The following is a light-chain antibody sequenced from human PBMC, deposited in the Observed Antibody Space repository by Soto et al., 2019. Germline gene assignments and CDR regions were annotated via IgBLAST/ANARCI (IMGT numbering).Light chain of an antibody. CDR1: QSISSW. CDR2: DAS. J-gene: IGKJ1*01. V-gene: IGKV1-5*01. CDR3: QPNNTRA. Sequence: DIQMTQSPSTLSASVGDRVTITCRASQSISSWLAWYQQKPGKAPKLLIYDASSLESGVPSRFSGSGSGTEFTLTISSLQPADYATYYCQPNNTRAFGQGTKVDIK.